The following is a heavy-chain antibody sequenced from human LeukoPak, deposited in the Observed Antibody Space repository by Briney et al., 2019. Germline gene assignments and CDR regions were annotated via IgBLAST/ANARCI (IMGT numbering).Heavy chain of an antibody. CDR2: INHSGST. V-gene: IGHV4-34*01. D-gene: IGHD2-15*01. Sequence: SETLSLTCAVYGGSFSGYYWSWIRQPPVKGLEWIGEINHSGSTNYNPSLKSRVTISVDTSKNQFSLKLSSVTAADTAVYYCARGPCSGGSCYDYWGQGTLVTVSS. CDR1: GGSFSGYY. J-gene: IGHJ4*02. CDR3: ARGPCSGGSCYDY.